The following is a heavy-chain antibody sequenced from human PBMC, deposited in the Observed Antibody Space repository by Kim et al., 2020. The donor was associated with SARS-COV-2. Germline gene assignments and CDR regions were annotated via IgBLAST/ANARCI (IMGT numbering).Heavy chain of an antibody. CDR2: IIPISGTT. D-gene: IGHD2-21*02. CDR3: ATNRVVTDTWGYYYSMDV. J-gene: IGHJ6*02. CDR1: GGTFSRSA. Sequence: SVKVSCKAPGGTFSRSAISWVRQAPGQGLEWMGGIIPISGTTKYVEKFQGRVTITADESTSTAYMELSSLRSEDTALYYCATNRVVTDTWGYYYSMDVWGQGTTVTVSS. V-gene: IGHV1-69*13.